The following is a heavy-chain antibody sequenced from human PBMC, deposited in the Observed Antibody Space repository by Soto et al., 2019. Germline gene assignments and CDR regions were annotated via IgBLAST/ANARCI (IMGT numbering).Heavy chain of an antibody. D-gene: IGHD2-8*02. V-gene: IGHV3-30*18. J-gene: IGHJ4*02. CDR1: GFIFSSYG. Sequence: QVQMVESGGGVVQPGRSLRLSCAASGFIFSSYGMHWVRQAPGTGQEWVAVISYEGSHTYYTESVKGRFTITRDNSKNTLYLQMNRLRAEDTAVYYCAKEVHCGGGECSWSEGFDYWGQGTLLTVSS. CDR3: AKEVHCGGGECSWSEGFDY. CDR2: ISYEGSHT.